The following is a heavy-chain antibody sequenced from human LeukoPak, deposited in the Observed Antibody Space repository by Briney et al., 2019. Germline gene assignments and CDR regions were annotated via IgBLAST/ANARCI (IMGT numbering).Heavy chain of an antibody. D-gene: IGHD2-2*01. CDR3: AKGYCSSTSCSYFDY. J-gene: IGHJ4*02. Sequence: GGSLRLSCAASGFTFSSYEMNWVRQAPGKGLEWVSYISSSGSTIYYADSVKGRFTISRDNAKNSLYLQMNSLRAEDTAVYYCAKGYCSSTSCSYFDYWGQGTLVTVSS. V-gene: IGHV3-48*03. CDR1: GFTFSSYE. CDR2: ISSSGSTI.